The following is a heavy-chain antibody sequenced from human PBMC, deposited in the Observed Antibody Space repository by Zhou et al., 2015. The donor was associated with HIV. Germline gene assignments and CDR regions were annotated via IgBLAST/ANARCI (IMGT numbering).Heavy chain of an antibody. D-gene: IGHD3-22*01. V-gene: IGHV1-18*01. CDR1: GDTFRYYA. CDR2: INGDNGKT. CDR3: ATDDIGGYHSFNY. J-gene: IGHJ4*02. Sequence: QVQLVQSGAEVKKPGASVKVSCKASGDTFRYYAISWVRQSPGQGLEWMGWINGDNGKTRYAQKFQGRVTLTTDRSTKTAFMELRDLRSDDAATYYCATDDIGGYHSFNYWGQGTLVSVSS.